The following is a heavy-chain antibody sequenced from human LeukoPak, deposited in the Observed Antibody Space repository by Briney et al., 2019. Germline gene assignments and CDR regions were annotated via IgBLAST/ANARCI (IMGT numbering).Heavy chain of an antibody. J-gene: IGHJ4*02. D-gene: IGHD1-7*01. V-gene: IGHV3-23*01. CDR2: ISGSGGST. Sequence: GASLRLSCAASGFTFSSYAMSWVRQAPGKGLEWVSAISGSGGSTDYADSVKGRFTISRDNSKNTLYLQMNSLRAEDTAVYYCAKSNWNYEFDYWGQGTLVTVSS. CDR3: AKSNWNYEFDY. CDR1: GFTFSSYA.